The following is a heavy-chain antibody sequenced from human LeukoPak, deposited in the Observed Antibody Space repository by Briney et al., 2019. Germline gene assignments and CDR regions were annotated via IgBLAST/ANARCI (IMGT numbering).Heavy chain of an antibody. CDR3: TSIMITFGGVIARDY. CDR1: GFTFSNAW. Sequence: PGGSLRLSCAASGFTFSNAWMSWVRQAPGKELEWIGRIKSKTDGGTTDYAAPVKGRFTISRDDSKNTLYLQMNSLKTEDTAVYYCTSIMITFGGVIARDYWGQGTLVTVSS. D-gene: IGHD3-16*02. V-gene: IGHV3-15*01. CDR2: IKSKTDGGTT. J-gene: IGHJ4*02.